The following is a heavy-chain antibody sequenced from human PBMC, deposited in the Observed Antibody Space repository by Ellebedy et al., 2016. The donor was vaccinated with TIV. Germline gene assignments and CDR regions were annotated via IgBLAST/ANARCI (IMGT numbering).Heavy chain of an antibody. V-gene: IGHV3-33*08. CDR2: IWYDGSNK. CDR3: ARDHGYSYGRFFDY. J-gene: IGHJ4*02. CDR1: GFTFSSYG. Sequence: PGGSLRLSCAASGFTFSSYGMHWVRQAPGKGLEWVAVIWYDGSNKYYADSVKGRFTISRDNSKNTLYLQMNSLRAEDTAVYYCARDHGYSYGRFFDYWGQGTLVTVSS. D-gene: IGHD5-18*01.